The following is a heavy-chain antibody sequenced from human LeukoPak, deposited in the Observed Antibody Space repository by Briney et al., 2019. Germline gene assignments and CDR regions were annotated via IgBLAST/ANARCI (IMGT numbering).Heavy chain of an antibody. CDR2: TNHSGRT. V-gene: IGHV4-34*01. Sequence: KPSENLSFTSAVYGGSFSDYYWSWIRHPPGKGLKWIGETNHSGRTNYNPSLKSRVNISVDTSKNQFSLKLSSVTAADTAVYYCARGFLGVIAAAGYYYYYMDVWGKGTTVTVSS. J-gene: IGHJ6*03. CDR1: GGSFSDYY. D-gene: IGHD6-13*01. CDR3: ARGFLGVIAAAGYYYYYMDV.